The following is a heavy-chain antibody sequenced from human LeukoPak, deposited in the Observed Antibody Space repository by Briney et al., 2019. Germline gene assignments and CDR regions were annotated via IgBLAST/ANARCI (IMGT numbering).Heavy chain of an antibody. Sequence: SETLSLTCTVSGGSISSYYWSWIRQPPGKGMEWIGYIYYSGSTNYNPSLKSRVTISADTSKNQFSLKLSSVTAADTAVYYCARGGGYTWIQLWLPFDYWGQGTLVTVSS. CDR3: ARGGGYTWIQLWLPFDY. D-gene: IGHD5-18*01. CDR2: IYYSGST. CDR1: GGSISSYY. J-gene: IGHJ4*02. V-gene: IGHV4-59*01.